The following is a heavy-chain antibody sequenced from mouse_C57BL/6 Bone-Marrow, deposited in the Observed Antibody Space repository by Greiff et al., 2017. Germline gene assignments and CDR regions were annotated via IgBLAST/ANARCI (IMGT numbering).Heavy chain of an antibody. J-gene: IGHJ3*01. D-gene: IGHD2-4*01. CDR1: GFTFSSYA. CDR3: ARDFDSFAY. CDR2: ISDGGSYT. V-gene: IGHV5-4*01. Sequence: EVNLVESGGGLVKPGGSLKLSCAASGFTFSSYAMSWVRQTPEKRLEWVATISDGGSYTYYPDNVKGRFTISRDNAKNNLYLQMSHLKSEDTAMYYCARDFDSFAYWGQGTLVTVSA.